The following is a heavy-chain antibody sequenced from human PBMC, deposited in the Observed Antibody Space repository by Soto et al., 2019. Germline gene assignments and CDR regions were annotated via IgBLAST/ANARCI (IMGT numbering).Heavy chain of an antibody. Sequence: GASVKVSCKASGYTFTGYYVHWLRQAPGQGLEWMGWINPNSGDTYLAQRFQGRVTMNRDTSIGTAYMELRGLTSEDTAVYYCARDHSATYYYDSSGRVDAFDIWGQGTMVTVSS. CDR2: INPNSGDT. J-gene: IGHJ3*02. V-gene: IGHV1-2*02. CDR1: GYTFTGYY. CDR3: ARDHSATYYYDSSGRVDAFDI. D-gene: IGHD3-22*01.